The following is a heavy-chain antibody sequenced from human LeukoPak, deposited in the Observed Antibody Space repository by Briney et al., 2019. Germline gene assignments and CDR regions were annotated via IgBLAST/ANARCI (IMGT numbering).Heavy chain of an antibody. J-gene: IGHJ4*02. CDR2: ISSSSSTI. CDR1: GFTFSSYS. CDR3: ARTPSSGHDY. D-gene: IGHD3-22*01. Sequence: GGSLRLSCAASGFTFSSYSMNWVRQAPGKGLEWVSYISSSSSTIYYADSVKGRFTISRDNAKNSLYLQMNSLRAEDTAVYYCARTPSSGHDYWGQGTLVTVSS. V-gene: IGHV3-48*01.